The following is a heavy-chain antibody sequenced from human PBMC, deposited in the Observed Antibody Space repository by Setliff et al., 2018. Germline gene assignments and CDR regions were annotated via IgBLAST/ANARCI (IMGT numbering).Heavy chain of an antibody. D-gene: IGHD2-2*03. Sequence: GGSLRLSCAASGFTFSSYAQHWVRQAPGKGLEWVAFIAHDGSNKFYADSVKGRFTISRDNSKNTLYLQMNSLRAEDTAVYYCARDGYCSSTSCPGWFDPWGQGTLVTVSS. CDR1: GFTFSSYA. CDR2: IAHDGSNK. V-gene: IGHV3-30*01. CDR3: ARDGYCSSTSCPGWFDP. J-gene: IGHJ5*02.